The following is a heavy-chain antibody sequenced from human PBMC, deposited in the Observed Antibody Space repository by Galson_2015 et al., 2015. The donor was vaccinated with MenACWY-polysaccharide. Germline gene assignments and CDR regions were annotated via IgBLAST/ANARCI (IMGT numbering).Heavy chain of an antibody. CDR1: GYTFTDNG. CDR2: ISSKSGKT. D-gene: IGHD2-21*02. J-gene: IGHJ2*01. V-gene: IGHV1-18*01. CDR3: AGDRDWALDL. Sequence: SVKVSCKGSGYTFTDNGISWVRQAPGQGLEWVGWISSKSGKTKYGWKFQGRVAMTRDTSTTTAYMELRRLKSDDTAFYYCAGDRDWALDLWGRGTLVSVSS.